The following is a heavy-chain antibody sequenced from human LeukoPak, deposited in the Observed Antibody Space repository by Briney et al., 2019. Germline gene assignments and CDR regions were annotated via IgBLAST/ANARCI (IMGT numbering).Heavy chain of an antibody. CDR3: ARDSGSSSAFDI. D-gene: IGHD6-6*01. CDR2: ISSSGSTI. V-gene: IGHV3-48*03. J-gene: IGHJ3*02. CDR1: GFTFSSYE. Sequence: GGCLRLSCAASGFTFSSYEMNWVRQAPGKGLEWVSYISSSGSTIFYADSVKGRFTISRDNAKNSLYLQMNSLRAEDTAVYYCARDSGSSSAFDIWGQGTMVTVYS.